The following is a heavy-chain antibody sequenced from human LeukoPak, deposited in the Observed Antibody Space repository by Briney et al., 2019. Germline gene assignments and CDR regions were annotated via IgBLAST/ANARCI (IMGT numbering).Heavy chain of an antibody. Sequence: GGSLRLSCAASGFTFSRYSMNWVRQAPAKGLERVASISSTSTFIYSADSVKGRFTISRDTAENSLFLQMNSLRAEDTAIYYCARDYFDSTNYPQTYYYYYMDVWGKGTTVTVSS. V-gene: IGHV3-21*01. CDR2: ISSTSTFI. CDR1: GFTFSRYS. D-gene: IGHD3-22*01. J-gene: IGHJ6*03. CDR3: ARDYFDSTNYPQTYYYYYMDV.